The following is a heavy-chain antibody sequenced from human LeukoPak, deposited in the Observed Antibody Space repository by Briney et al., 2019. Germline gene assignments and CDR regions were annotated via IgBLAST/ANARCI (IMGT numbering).Heavy chain of an antibody. CDR3: AREAIEDYSDAFDI. CDR1: GFIFSSFW. V-gene: IGHV3-74*01. J-gene: IGHJ3*02. CDR2: ITSDGSNT. D-gene: IGHD2-15*01. Sequence: GGSLRLSCAGTGFIFSSFWMHWVRLVPGKGLVWVSRITSDGSNTNYADSVEGRFTISRDNAKNSLHLQMNSLRAEDTAVYYCAREAIEDYSDAFDIWGQGTMVTVSS.